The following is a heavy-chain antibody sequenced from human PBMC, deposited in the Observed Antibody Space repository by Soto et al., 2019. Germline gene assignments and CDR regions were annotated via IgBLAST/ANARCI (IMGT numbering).Heavy chain of an antibody. D-gene: IGHD3-16*01. CDR2: IYYSGST. CDR1: GGSISSSSYY. CDR3: ATAGGPYYDYYYVMDV. V-gene: IGHV4-39*01. J-gene: IGHJ6*02. Sequence: SETLSLTCTVSGGSISSSSYYWGWIRQPPGKGLEWIGSIYYSGSTYYNPSLKSRVTISVDTSKNQFSLKLSSVTAADTAVYYCATAGGPYYDYYYVMDVWGQGTTVTVS.